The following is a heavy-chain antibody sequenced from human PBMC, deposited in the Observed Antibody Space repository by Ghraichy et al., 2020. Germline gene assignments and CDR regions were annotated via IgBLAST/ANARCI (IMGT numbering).Heavy chain of an antibody. CDR1: GFTFSSYP. CDR3: ARDPFIRSPDFLDY. J-gene: IGHJ4*02. V-gene: IGHV3-30-3*01. D-gene: IGHD3-10*01. CDR2: IAYDGSIQ. Sequence: GESLNISCAASGFTFSSYPMHWVRQAPGKGLEWVAVIAYDGSIQLYADSVKGRFTISRDSSKNTLYLQMNGLRGEDTAVYYCARDPFIRSPDFLDYWGQGTLVTVSS.